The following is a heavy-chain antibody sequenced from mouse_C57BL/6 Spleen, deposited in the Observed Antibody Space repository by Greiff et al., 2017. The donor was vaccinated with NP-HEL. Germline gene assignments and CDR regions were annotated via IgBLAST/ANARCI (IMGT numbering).Heavy chain of an antibody. CDR1: GFTFSSYG. V-gene: IGHV5-6*01. CDR2: ISSGGSYT. D-gene: IGHD3-1*01. J-gene: IGHJ3*01. Sequence: EVQVVESGGDLVKPGGSLKLSCAASGFTFSSYGMSWVRQTPDKRLEWVATISSGGSYTYYPDSVKGRFTISRDNAKNTLYLQMSSLKSEDTAMYYCARQDSGGFAYWGQGTLVTVSA. CDR3: ARQDSGGFAY.